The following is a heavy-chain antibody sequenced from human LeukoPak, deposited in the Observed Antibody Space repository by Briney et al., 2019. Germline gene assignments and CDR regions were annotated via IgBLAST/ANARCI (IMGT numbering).Heavy chain of an antibody. V-gene: IGHV4-4*07. CDR3: ARLKYYDSTGYSPGYYMDA. CDR2: IYITGST. J-gene: IGHJ6*03. D-gene: IGHD3-22*01. CDR1: GGSIINYY. Sequence: SETLSLTCTVSGGSIINYYWSWIRQSAGTGLEWVGRIYITGSTNYNPSLQSRLSMSVDTSKNQFSLRLTSVSAADTAVYYCARLKYYDSTGYSPGYYMDAWGKGITVTVSS.